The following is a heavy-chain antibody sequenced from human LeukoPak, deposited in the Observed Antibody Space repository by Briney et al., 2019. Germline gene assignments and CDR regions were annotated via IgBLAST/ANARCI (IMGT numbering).Heavy chain of an antibody. V-gene: IGHV4-34*01. CDR1: GGSFSGYY. D-gene: IGHD2-2*01. Sequence: PSETLSLTCAVYGGSFSGYYWSWIRQPPGKGLEWIGSIYYSGSTYYNPSLKSRVTISVDTSKNQFSLKLSSVTAADTAVYYCASYCSSTSCYWNYYYGMDVWGQGTTVTVSS. CDR3: ASYCSSTSCYWNYYYGMDV. CDR2: IYYSGST. J-gene: IGHJ6*02.